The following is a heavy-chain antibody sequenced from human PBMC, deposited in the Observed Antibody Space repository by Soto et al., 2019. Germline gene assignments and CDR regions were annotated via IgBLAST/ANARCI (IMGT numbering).Heavy chain of an antibody. D-gene: IGHD4-17*01. Sequence: QVQLVQSGGGVVQPGTSLRLSCAASGFTFNRYAMHWVRQAPGKGLEWVAGTSYDGNIENYVDSVKGRFTISRDNSNHTLYVQMNSMTTEDTAVYYGAKDRSDYGDSGDFDSWGQGTVVTVSS. CDR3: AKDRSDYGDSGDFDS. CDR1: GFTFNRYA. J-gene: IGHJ4*02. CDR2: TSYDGNIE. V-gene: IGHV3-30*18.